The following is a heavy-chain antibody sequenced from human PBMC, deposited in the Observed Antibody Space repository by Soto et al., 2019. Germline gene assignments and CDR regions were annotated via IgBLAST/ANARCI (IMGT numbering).Heavy chain of an antibody. J-gene: IGHJ6*02. CDR3: ARDHAGDSSPYDILTGYNYYGMDV. D-gene: IGHD3-9*01. V-gene: IGHV1-69*13. CDR2: IIPIFGTA. Sequence: SVKGACKASGGTFSSDAISWVRQAHGQGLEWMGGIIPIFGTANYAQKFQGRVTITADESTSTAYMELSSLRSEDTAVYYCARDHAGDSSPYDILTGYNYYGMDVWGQGTTVTVSS. CDR1: GGTFSSDA.